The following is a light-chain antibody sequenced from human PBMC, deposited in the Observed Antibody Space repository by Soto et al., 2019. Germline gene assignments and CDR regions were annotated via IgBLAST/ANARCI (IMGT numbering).Light chain of an antibody. CDR1: QSISTY. CDR3: QQYYMYSYT. V-gene: IGKV1-5*01. Sequence: DIQMTQPSTLSASVGDRVTLHCRASQSISTYLAWYQQKPGKAPKVLIYHASNLESGVPSRFSGGGSGTEFPLTISILQPDDFATYYCQQYYMYSYTFGQGTKLDIK. CDR2: HAS. J-gene: IGKJ2*01.